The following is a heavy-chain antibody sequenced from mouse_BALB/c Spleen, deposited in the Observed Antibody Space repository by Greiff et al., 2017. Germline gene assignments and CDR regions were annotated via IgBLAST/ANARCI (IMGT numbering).Heavy chain of an antibody. Sequence: VQLKQPGAELVKPGASVKLSCKASGYTFTSYYMYWVKQRPGQGLEWIGGINPSNGGTNFNEKFKSKATLTVDKSSSTAYMQLSSLTSEDSAVYYCTRKGLRRSSYAMDYWGQGTSVTVYS. CDR2: INPSNGGT. V-gene: IGHV1S81*02. J-gene: IGHJ4*01. CDR3: TRKGLRRSSYAMDY. D-gene: IGHD2-2*01. CDR1: GYTFTSYY.